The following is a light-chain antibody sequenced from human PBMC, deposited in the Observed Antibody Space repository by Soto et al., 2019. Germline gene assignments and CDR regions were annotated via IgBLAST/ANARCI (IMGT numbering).Light chain of an antibody. CDR2: RND. CDR3: VAWDDRLSAWV. V-gene: IGLV1-44*01. Sequence: QSVLTQPPSASGTPGQTVTISCSGSSSNIGSNTVNWYQQLPGAAPKLLMYRNDQRPSGVPDRFSGSRSDTSVSLAISGLQSEDEADYYCVAWDDRLSAWVFGGGTKVTVL. CDR1: SSNIGSNT. J-gene: IGLJ3*02.